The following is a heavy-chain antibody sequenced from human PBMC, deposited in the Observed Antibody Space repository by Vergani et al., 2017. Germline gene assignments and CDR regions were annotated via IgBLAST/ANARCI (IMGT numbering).Heavy chain of an antibody. V-gene: IGHV3-48*01. J-gene: IGHJ3*02. CDR1: GFTFSSSS. CDR3: AREGVPDAFDI. D-gene: IGHD4/OR15-4a*01. Sequence: EVQLVESGGGLVQPGGSLRLSCAASGFTFSSSSMHWVRQAPGEGLEWVSAIRSADTNTYYADSVEGRFAISRDNAKTSLYLQMNSLRVEDTAVYYCAREGVPDAFDIWGQGTMVTVSS. CDR2: IRSADTNT.